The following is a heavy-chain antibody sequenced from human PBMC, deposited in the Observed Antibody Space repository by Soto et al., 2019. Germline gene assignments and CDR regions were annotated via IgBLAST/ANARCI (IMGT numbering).Heavy chain of an antibody. CDR1: GYSFTGYY. J-gene: IGHJ4*02. D-gene: IGHD3-9*01. CDR2: INPSGGST. V-gene: IGHV1-46*01. CDR3: ARGGDILTGYYHEVHDY. Sequence: ASVKVSWKASGYSFTGYYMHWGRQAPGQGLEWMGIINPSGGSTSYAQKFQGRVTMTRDTSTSTVYMELSSLRPEDTAVYYCARGGDILTGYYHEVHDYWGQGTLVTVSS.